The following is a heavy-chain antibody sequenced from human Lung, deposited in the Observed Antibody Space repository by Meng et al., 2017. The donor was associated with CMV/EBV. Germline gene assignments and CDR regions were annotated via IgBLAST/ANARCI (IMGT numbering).Heavy chain of an antibody. CDR1: GYTFTSYG. J-gene: IGHJ5*02. Sequence: ASVKVSXKASGYTFTSYGISWVRQAPGQGLEWMGWISAYNGNTNYAQKLQGRVTMTTDTSTSTAYMELRSLRSDDTAVYYCAGAAAAGTNGFDPWGQGTLVTFSS. D-gene: IGHD6-13*01. CDR3: AGAAAAGTNGFDP. V-gene: IGHV1-18*01. CDR2: ISAYNGNT.